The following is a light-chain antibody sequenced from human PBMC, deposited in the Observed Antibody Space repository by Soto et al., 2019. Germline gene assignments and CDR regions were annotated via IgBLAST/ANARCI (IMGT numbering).Light chain of an antibody. V-gene: IGKV1-5*01. CDR2: DAS. J-gene: IGKJ1*01. CDR1: QSISGW. CDR3: QQYNSYPGT. Sequence: DIQMTQSPSTLSASVGDRVTISYRASQSISGWLAWYQQKPGKAPKLLIYDASRLESGVPSRFSGSGSGTEFTLTISSLQPEDFATYYCQQYNSYPGTFGQGTKVDIK.